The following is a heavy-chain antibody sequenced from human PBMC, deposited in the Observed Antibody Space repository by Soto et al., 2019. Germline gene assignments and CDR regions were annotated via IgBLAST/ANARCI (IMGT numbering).Heavy chain of an antibody. CDR2: INAGNAKT. Sequence: QVQLVQSGAEVKKPGASVKVSCKASGYTFTNYAIHWVRQGPGQRLEWMGGINAGNAKTKYSQKFHGRVTISRYTSASTAYMELTTLRSEDTAVYYCARDGAVAGNANFDYWGQGTLVTVSS. J-gene: IGHJ4*02. CDR1: GYTFTNYA. D-gene: IGHD6-19*01. V-gene: IGHV1-3*01. CDR3: ARDGAVAGNANFDY.